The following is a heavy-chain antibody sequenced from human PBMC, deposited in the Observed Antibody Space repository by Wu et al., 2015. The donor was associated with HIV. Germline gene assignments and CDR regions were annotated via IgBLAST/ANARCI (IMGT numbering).Heavy chain of an antibody. J-gene: IGHJ6*03. D-gene: IGHD3-3*01. CDR2: IIPIFGTA. Sequence: QVQLVQSGAEVKKPGSSVKVSCKASGGTFSSYAISWVRQAPGQGLEWMGGIIPIFGTANYAQKFQGRVTITADESTSTAYMELSSLRSEDTAVYYCARLSYDFWSGLGPEYYYYYMDVWGKGTTVTVSS. CDR1: GGTFSSYA. CDR3: ARLSYDFWSGLGPEYYYYYMDV. V-gene: IGHV1-69*12.